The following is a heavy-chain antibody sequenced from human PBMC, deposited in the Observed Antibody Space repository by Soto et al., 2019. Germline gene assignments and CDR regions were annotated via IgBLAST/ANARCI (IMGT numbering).Heavy chain of an antibody. CDR3: AKDLWPWIAVAGADFDY. D-gene: IGHD6-19*01. CDR1: GFTFSSYG. CDR2: ISYDGSNK. J-gene: IGHJ4*02. V-gene: IGHV3-30*18. Sequence: GGSLRLSCAASGFTFSSYGMHWVRQAPGKGLEWVAVISYDGSNKYYADSVKGRFTISRDNSKNTLYLQMNSLRAEDTAVYYCAKDLWPWIAVAGADFDYWGQGTLVTVSS.